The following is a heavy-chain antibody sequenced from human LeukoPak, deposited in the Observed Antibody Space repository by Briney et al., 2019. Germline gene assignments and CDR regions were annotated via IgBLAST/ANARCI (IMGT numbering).Heavy chain of an antibody. J-gene: IGHJ6*02. V-gene: IGHV1-8*01. Sequence: ASVKASCKASGYTFTSYDINWVRQATGQGLEWMGWMSPNSGNTGYAQKFQGRVTMTRNTSISAAYMELSSLRSEDTAVYYCAKRIYGYYYYYGMDVWGQGTTVTVSS. D-gene: IGHD2/OR15-2a*01. CDR2: MSPNSGNT. CDR1: GYTFTSYD. CDR3: AKRIYGYYYYYGMDV.